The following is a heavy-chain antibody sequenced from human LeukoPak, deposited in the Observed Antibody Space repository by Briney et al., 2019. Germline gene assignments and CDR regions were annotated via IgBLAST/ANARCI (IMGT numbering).Heavy chain of an antibody. Sequence: GGSLRLSCEASGFTLSSYVMIWVRRAPGRGLQWVSVMSEDGRTYYADSVKGRFTIPRDNSKNTLYLQMNSLRAEDTAVYYCAKGSSSWDGYKGNYDPWGQGTLVTV. V-gene: IGHV3-23*01. CDR3: AKGSSSWDGYKGNYDP. CDR1: GFTLSSYV. D-gene: IGHD6-13*01. CDR2: MSEDGRT. J-gene: IGHJ5*02.